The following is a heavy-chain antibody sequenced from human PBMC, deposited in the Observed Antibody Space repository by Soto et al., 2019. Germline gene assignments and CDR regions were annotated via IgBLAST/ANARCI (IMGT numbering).Heavy chain of an antibody. CDR3: ARDKSYGHVDY. CDR2: MNPNSGNT. J-gene: IGHJ4*02. V-gene: IGHV1-8*01. D-gene: IGHD5-18*01. Sequence: QVQLVQSGAEVKKPGASVKVSCKASGYSFTSYDISWVRQATGQGLEWMGWMNPNSGNTDYAQKFQGRVTMTRDTSTSKAYMELSSLRSEDTAVYYCARDKSYGHVDYWGQGTLVTVSS. CDR1: GYSFTSYD.